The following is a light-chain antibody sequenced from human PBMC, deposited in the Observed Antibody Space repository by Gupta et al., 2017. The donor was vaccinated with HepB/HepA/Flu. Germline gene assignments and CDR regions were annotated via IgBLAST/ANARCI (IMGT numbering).Light chain of an antibody. Sequence: EVVLTQSPASLSASPGERATLTCRASQIIATYLAWYQQKPGQAPRLLIYDASNWAAGIPARFSGSGSGTAFTLTISSLEPEDFGVSYCQHRINWPLTFGGGTKVEIK. J-gene: IGKJ4*01. CDR1: QIIATY. CDR3: QHRINWPLT. V-gene: IGKV3-11*01. CDR2: DAS.